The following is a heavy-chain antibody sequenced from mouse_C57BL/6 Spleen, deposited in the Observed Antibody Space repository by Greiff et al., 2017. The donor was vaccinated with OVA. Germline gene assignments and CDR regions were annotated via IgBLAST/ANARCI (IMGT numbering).Heavy chain of an antibody. CDR3: ARDGGVGYFDY. D-gene: IGHD1-3*01. Sequence: EVQLVESEGGLVQPGSSMKLSCTASGFTFSDYYMAWVRQVPEKGLEWVANINYDGSSTYYLDSLKSRFIISRDNAKNILYLQMSSLKSEDTATYYCARDGGVGYFDYWGQGTTLTVSS. CDR1: GFTFSDYY. V-gene: IGHV5-16*01. CDR2: INYDGSST. J-gene: IGHJ2*01.